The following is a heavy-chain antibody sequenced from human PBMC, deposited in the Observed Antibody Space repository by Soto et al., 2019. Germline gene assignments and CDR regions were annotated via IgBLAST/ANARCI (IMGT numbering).Heavy chain of an antibody. Sequence: QVQLVQSGAGVKKPGPPGRVSGRAFEGTFATIPISGGRQAPGQGLEWMGGIIPIFGTANYAQKFQGRVTITADESTSTAYMELSSLRSEDTAVYYCARSQETLGVDDQNWGQGTLVTVSS. J-gene: IGHJ4*02. CDR1: EGTFATIP. CDR2: IIPIFGTA. V-gene: IGHV1-69*01. CDR3: ARSQETLGVDDQN. D-gene: IGHD3-3*01.